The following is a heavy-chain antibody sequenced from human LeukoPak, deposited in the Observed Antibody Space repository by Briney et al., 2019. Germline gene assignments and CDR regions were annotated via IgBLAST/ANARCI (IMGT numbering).Heavy chain of an antibody. CDR3: ARDSPESYCSSTSCPRGQNWFDP. D-gene: IGHD2-2*01. Sequence: VASVKVSCKASGGTFSSYAISWVRQAPGQGLEWMGRIIPILGIANYAQKFQGRVTITADKSTSTAYMELSSLRSEDTAVYYCARDSPESYCSSTSCPRGQNWFDPLGPGNPGHRLL. J-gene: IGHJ5*02. V-gene: IGHV1-69*04. CDR2: IIPILGIA. CDR1: GGTFSSYA.